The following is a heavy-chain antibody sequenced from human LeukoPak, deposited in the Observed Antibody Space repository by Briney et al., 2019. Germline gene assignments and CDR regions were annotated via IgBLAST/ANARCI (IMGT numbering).Heavy chain of an antibody. CDR1: GGSISSGDYY. Sequence: SETLSLTCTVSGGSISSGDYYWSWIRQPPGKGLEWIGYIYYSGSTYYNPSLKSRVTILVDTSKNQFSLKLSSVTAADTAVYYCARGGSSSIQDAFDIWGQGTMVTVSS. V-gene: IGHV4-30-4*01. J-gene: IGHJ3*02. CDR2: IYYSGST. CDR3: ARGGSSSIQDAFDI. D-gene: IGHD6-6*01.